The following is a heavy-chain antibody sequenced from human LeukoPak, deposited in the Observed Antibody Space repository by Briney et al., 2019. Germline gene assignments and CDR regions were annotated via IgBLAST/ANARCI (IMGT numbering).Heavy chain of an antibody. Sequence: PSETLSLTCAVYGGSFSGYYWSWIRQPPGKGLEWLGEINHSGSTNYNPSLKRRVTISVDTSKNQFSLKLSSVTAADTAVYYCARVGIAVAGHDAFDIWGQGTMVTVSS. CDR3: ARVGIAVAGHDAFDI. D-gene: IGHD6-19*01. CDR2: INHSGST. V-gene: IGHV4-34*01. CDR1: GGSFSGYY. J-gene: IGHJ3*02.